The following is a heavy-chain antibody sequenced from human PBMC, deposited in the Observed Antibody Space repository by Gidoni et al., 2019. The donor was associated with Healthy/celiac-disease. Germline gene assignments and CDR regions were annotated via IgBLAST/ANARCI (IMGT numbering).Heavy chain of an antibody. J-gene: IGHJ4*02. CDR3: ARDPHYRSGWYFPIDY. CDR1: GFTHSSYS. D-gene: IGHD6-19*01. V-gene: IGHV3-21*01. Sequence: EVQLVETGGGRVKPGGPLRLPGVAAGFTHSSYSMNCFRQAPGKGLEWVSSISSSSSYIYYADSVKGRFTISRDNAKNSLYLQMNSLRAEATAVSYCARDPHYRSGWYFPIDYWGQGTLVTVSS. CDR2: ISSSSSYI.